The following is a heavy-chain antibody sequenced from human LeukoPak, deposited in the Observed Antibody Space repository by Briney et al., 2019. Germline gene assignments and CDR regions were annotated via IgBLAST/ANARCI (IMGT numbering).Heavy chain of an antibody. V-gene: IGHV3-7*01. D-gene: IGHD5-24*01. Sequence: PGGSLRLSCAASGFTFSSYWMSWVRQAPGKGLEWVANIKQDGSEKYYVDSVKGRFTISGDNAKNSLYLQMNSLRAEDTAVYYCARGWLRYVFDYWGQGTLVTVSS. CDR2: IKQDGSEK. CDR1: GFTFSSYW. J-gene: IGHJ4*02. CDR3: ARGWLRYVFDY.